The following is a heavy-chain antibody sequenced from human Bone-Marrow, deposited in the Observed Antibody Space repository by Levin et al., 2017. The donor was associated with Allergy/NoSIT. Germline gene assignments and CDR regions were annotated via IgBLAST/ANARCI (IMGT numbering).Heavy chain of an antibody. J-gene: IGHJ6*03. Sequence: GGSLRLSCAASGFTFSSYDMHWVRQAPGKGLEWVAVISYDGNNQYYADSVKGRFTISRDNSKNTLYLQMNSLRTEDTAVYYCAKDDFDFWSGYYETHHMDVWGKGTTVTISS. CDR3: AKDDFDFWSGYYETHHMDV. D-gene: IGHD3-3*01. V-gene: IGHV3-30*18. CDR2: ISYDGNNQ. CDR1: GFTFSSYD.